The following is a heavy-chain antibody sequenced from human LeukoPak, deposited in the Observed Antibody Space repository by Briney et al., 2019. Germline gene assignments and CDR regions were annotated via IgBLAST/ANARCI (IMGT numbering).Heavy chain of an antibody. J-gene: IGHJ4*02. CDR2: IWYDGSKK. CDR1: GFTFSNHG. CDR3: TKGDYDILTALDY. D-gene: IGHD3-9*01. V-gene: IGHV3-33*06. Sequence: GRSLRLSCAASGFTFSNHGMHWVRQAPGKGLEWVAVIWYDGSKKYYADSVKGRFTISRDNSKNTLYLQMNTLRPEDTAVYYCTKGDYDILTALDYWGQGTLVTVSS.